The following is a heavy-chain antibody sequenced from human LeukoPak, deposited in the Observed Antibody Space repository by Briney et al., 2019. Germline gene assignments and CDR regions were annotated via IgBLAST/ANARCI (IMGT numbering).Heavy chain of an antibody. Sequence: PGGSLRLFCAASGFTFSSYWMSWVRQAPGKGLEGVANIKQDGSEKYYVDSVKGRFTISRDNAKNSLYLQMNSLRAEDTPVYYCAKAKTYYYGSGIGYWGQETLVTVSS. D-gene: IGHD3-10*01. CDR3: AKAKTYYYGSGIGY. CDR1: GFTFSSYW. J-gene: IGHJ4*02. V-gene: IGHV3-7*01. CDR2: IKQDGSEK.